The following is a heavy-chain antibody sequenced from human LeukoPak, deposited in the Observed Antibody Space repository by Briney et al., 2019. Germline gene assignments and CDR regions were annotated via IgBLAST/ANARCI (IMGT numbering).Heavy chain of an antibody. Sequence: GGSLRLSCAASGFAFGSYGVHWVRQAPGKGLEWVSVIWFDGSTQYYTDSVKGRFTISRDNSKNTLFLQMNSLRAEDTAIYYCVRDPQINWNRPSPLSWGQGTLVTVSS. D-gene: IGHD1-20*01. V-gene: IGHV3-33*01. CDR2: IWFDGSTQ. CDR1: GFAFGSYG. CDR3: VRDPQINWNRPSPLS. J-gene: IGHJ5*02.